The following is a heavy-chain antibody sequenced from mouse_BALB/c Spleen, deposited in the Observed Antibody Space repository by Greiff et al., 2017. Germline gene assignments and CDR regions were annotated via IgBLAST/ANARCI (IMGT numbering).Heavy chain of an antibody. J-gene: IGHJ3*01. V-gene: IGHV5-9-4*01. CDR3: ARDGANYDYEAWFAY. CDR1: GFTFSSYA. CDR2: ISSGGSYT. D-gene: IGHD2-4*01. Sequence: EVKVVESGGGLVKPGGSLKLSCAASGFTFSSYAMSWVRQSPEKRLEWVAEISSGGSYTYYPDTVTGRFTISRDNAKNTLYLEMSSLRSEDTAMYYCARDGANYDYEAWFAYWGQGTLVTVSA.